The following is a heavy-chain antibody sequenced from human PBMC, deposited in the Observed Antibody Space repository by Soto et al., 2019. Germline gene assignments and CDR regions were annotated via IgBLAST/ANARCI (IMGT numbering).Heavy chain of an antibody. CDR2: IYYSGST. V-gene: IGHV4-31*03. CDR1: GDSISSGGYY. D-gene: IGHD2-15*01. J-gene: IGHJ4*02. CDR3: ARGSTVAAILFDY. Sequence: QVQLQESGPGLVKPSQTLSLTCTVSGDSISSGGYYWSWIRQHPGKGLEWIGYIYYSGSTYYNPSLQSRVIISVATSKNRSPLKLSSVTAADPAVYYCARGSTVAAILFDYWGQGTLVTVSS.